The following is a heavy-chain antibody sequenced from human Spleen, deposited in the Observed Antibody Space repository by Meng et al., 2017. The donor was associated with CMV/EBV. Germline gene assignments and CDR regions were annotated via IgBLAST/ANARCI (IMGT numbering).Heavy chain of an antibody. CDR3: ARRFGYCSRTSCSPLWFFDL. CDR2: ISSDGTTI. J-gene: IGHJ2*01. V-gene: IGHV3-11*01. Sequence: GGSLRLSCAASGFAFSEHYMSWIRQAPGKGLEWVSYISSDGTTIYYTDSVKGRFTISRDNAENSLSLLMNSLRAEDTAVYYCARRFGYCSRTSCSPLWFFDLWGHGTLVTVSS. D-gene: IGHD2-2*01. CDR1: GFAFSEHY.